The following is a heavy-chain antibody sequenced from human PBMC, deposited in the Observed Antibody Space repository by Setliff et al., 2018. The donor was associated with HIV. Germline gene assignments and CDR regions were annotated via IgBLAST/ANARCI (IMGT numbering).Heavy chain of an antibody. CDR3: ARCSTASAHSVSWFDP. V-gene: IGHV3-30*04. Sequence: PGGSLRLSCEASEFTFSSYAMHWVRQAPGKGLEWVAVISYDGSNKYYADSVKGRFTISRDNSKNTLYLQMNSLRAEDTAVYYCARCSTASAHSVSWFDPWGQGTLVTVSS. CDR2: ISYDGSNK. D-gene: IGHD2-2*01. CDR1: EFTFSSYA. J-gene: IGHJ5*02.